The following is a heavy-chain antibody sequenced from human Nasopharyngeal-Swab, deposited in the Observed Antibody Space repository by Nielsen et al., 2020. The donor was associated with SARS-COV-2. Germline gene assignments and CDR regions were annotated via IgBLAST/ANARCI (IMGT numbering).Heavy chain of an antibody. D-gene: IGHD5-24*01. J-gene: IGHJ4*02. Sequence: GESLKISCTPSEFTLRNHWMHWVRLTPGKGLVWVSGIDFDGSNTFYADSVKGRFTISRDNGENTLSLQMNSLRDEDTGVYYCGSVLEIWGQGVLVTVSS. CDR3: GSVLEI. CDR2: IDFDGSNT. CDR1: EFTLRNHW. V-gene: IGHV3-74*01.